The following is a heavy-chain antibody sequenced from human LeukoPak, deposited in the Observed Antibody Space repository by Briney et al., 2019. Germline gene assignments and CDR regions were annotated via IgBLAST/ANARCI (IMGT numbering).Heavy chain of an antibody. CDR1: GGSISSYY. V-gene: IGHV4-59*01. J-gene: IGHJ4*02. Sequence: PSETLSLTCTVSGGSISSYYWSWIRQPPGKGLEWIGYIYYSGSTNYNPSLKSRVTISVDTSKNQFSLKLSSVTAADTAVYYCARDHKMYYFDYWGRGTLVTVSS. D-gene: IGHD5-24*01. CDR3: ARDHKMYYFDY. CDR2: IYYSGST.